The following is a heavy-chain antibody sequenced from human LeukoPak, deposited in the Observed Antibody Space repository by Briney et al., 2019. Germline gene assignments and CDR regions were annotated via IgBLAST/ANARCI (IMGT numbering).Heavy chain of an antibody. CDR3: ARKGSYYLYRPHYFDY. J-gene: IGHJ4*02. V-gene: IGHV4-34*01. Sequence: KPSETLSLTCAVYGGSFSGYYWSWIRQPPGKGLEWIGEINHSGSTNYNPSLKSRVTISVDTSKNQFSLKLSSVTAADTAVYYCARKGSYYLYRPHYFDYWGQGTLVTVSS. CDR2: INHSGST. D-gene: IGHD3-10*01. CDR1: GGSFSGYY.